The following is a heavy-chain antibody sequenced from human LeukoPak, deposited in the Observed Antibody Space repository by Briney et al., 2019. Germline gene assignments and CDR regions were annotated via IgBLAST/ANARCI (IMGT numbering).Heavy chain of an antibody. J-gene: IGHJ4*02. CDR1: GFTFSSYA. CDR3: ARNIPHYYDSSGFDY. V-gene: IGHV3-33*08. CDR2: IWYDGSNK. D-gene: IGHD3-22*01. Sequence: GGSLRLSCAASGFTFSSYAMHWVRQAPGKGLEWVAVIWYDGSNKYYADSVKGRFTISRDNSKNTLYLQMNSLRAEDTAVYYCARNIPHYYDSSGFDYWGQGTLVTVSS.